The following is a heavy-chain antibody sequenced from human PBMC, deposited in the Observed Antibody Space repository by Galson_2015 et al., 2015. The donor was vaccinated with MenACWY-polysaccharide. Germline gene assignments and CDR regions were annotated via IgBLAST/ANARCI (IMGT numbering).Heavy chain of an antibody. D-gene: IGHD3-16*01. Sequence: SLRLSCAASGFTFNSYWMHWVRQAPGKGLVWVSPINNDGSSTNYADSVKGRFTISRDNAKNTLYLQMKSLRAEDTAVYYCVRDNGGIDYWGQGTLVTVSP. CDR1: GFTFNSYW. CDR3: VRDNGGIDY. CDR2: INNDGSST. V-gene: IGHV3-74*01. J-gene: IGHJ4*02.